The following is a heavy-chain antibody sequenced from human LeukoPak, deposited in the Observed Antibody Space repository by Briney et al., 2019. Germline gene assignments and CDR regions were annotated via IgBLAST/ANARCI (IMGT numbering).Heavy chain of an antibody. CDR2: IYYSGST. V-gene: IGHV4-59*01. J-gene: IGHJ5*01. D-gene: IGHD1-1*01. CDR1: GGSISSYY. Sequence: SETLSLTCTVSGGSISSYYWSWLRQPPGKGLEWIGYIYYSGSTNYNPSLSNRVTISVDTSKNQFSLRLSSVTAADTAVYYCARDRTGNNWFDPWGQGTLVTVSS. CDR3: ARDRTGNNWFDP.